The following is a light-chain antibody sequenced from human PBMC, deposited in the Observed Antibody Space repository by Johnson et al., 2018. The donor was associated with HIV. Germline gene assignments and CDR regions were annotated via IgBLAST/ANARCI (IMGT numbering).Light chain of an antibody. CDR1: SSNIGNNY. V-gene: IGLV1-51*02. J-gene: IGLJ1*01. CDR3: GTWDSGLIANYA. CDR2: ENN. Sequence: QSVLTQPPSVSAAPGQKVTISCSGSSSNIGNNYVSWYQQLPGTAPKLLIFENNKRPSGIPDRFSDSKSGTSATLGITGLQTWDEADYYCGTWDSGLIANYAFGTGTKVTVL.